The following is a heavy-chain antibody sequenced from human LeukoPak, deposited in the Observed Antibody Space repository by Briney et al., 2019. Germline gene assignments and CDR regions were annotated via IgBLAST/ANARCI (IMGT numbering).Heavy chain of an antibody. CDR3: AKDGGEYYDILTGYYPRLYYMDV. CDR1: GFTFSSYG. J-gene: IGHJ6*03. CDR2: ISASGGNT. V-gene: IGHV3-23*01. D-gene: IGHD3-9*01. Sequence: GGSLRLSCAASGFTFSSYGMSWVRQAPGKGLEWVSTISASGGNTNYADSVKGRFTISRDNSKNTLYLQMNSLRAEDTAVYYCAKDGGEYYDILTGYYPRLYYMDVWGKGTTVTISS.